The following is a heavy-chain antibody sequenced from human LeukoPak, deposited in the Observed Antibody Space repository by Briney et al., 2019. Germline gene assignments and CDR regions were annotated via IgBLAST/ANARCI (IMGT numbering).Heavy chain of an antibody. CDR1: GGSISSGDYY. V-gene: IGHV4-30-4*01. D-gene: IGHD2-15*01. Sequence: TSETLSLTCTVSGGSISSGDYYWSWIRQPPGKSLEWIGYIYYSGSTYYNPSLKSRVTISVDTSKNQFSLKLSSVTAADTAVYYCARLVDCSGGSCYFDYWGQGTLVTVSS. CDR3: ARLVDCSGGSCYFDY. J-gene: IGHJ4*02. CDR2: IYYSGST.